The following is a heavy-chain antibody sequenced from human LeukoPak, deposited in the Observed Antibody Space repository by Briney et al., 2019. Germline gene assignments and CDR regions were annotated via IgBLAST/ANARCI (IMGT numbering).Heavy chain of an antibody. V-gene: IGHV3-7*01. Sequence: PGGSLRLSCAASGFTFSSYWMSWVRQAPGKGLEWVANIKQDGSEKYYVDSVKGRFTISRDNAKNSLYLQMNSLRAEDTAVYYCARSSYSNYVLSYYYGMDVWGQGTTVTVSS. CDR1: GFTFSSYW. CDR2: IKQDGSEK. CDR3: ARSSYSNYVLSYYYGMDV. D-gene: IGHD4-11*01. J-gene: IGHJ6*02.